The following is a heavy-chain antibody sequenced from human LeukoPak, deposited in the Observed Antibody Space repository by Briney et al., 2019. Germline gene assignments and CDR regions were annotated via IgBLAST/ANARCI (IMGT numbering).Heavy chain of an antibody. J-gene: IGHJ3*01. V-gene: IGHV4-4*02. CDR3: ARGHEVRGEQN. CDR2: IYHSGST. CDR1: GGSISSSNW. Sequence: KSSETLSLTCAVSGGSISSSNWWSWVRQPPGKGLEWIGEIYHSGSTNYNPSLKCRVTISVDKSKNQFSLKLSSVTAADAAVYYCARGHEVRGEQNWGQGTMVTVSS. D-gene: IGHD3-10*01.